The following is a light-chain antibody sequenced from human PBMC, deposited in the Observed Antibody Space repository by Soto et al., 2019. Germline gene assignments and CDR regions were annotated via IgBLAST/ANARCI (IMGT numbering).Light chain of an antibody. J-gene: IGLJ3*02. CDR2: DVS. V-gene: IGLV2-14*01. CDR3: SSYTSTNSWV. CDR1: SSDVGGYNY. Sequence: QSALTQSASVSGSPGQSITISCTGTSSDVGGYNYVSWYQQHPGKAPKLIIYDVSNRPSGVSTRFSGSKSGNTASLTISGLQAEGEADYSCSSYTSTNSWVFGGGTNVTVL.